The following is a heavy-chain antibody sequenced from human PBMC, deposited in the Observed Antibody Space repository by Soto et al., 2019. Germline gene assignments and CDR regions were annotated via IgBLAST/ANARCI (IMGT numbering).Heavy chain of an antibody. D-gene: IGHD2-2*01. Sequence: ASVKVSCTDSGYTLTGYYMHWVRQATRQGLEWMGWINPNSGGTNYAQKFQGWVTMTRDTSISTAYMELSRLRSDDTAVYYCARGGIVVVPAPHLFDYWGQGTLVTVSS. CDR2: INPNSGGT. J-gene: IGHJ4*02. V-gene: IGHV1-2*04. CDR1: GYTLTGYY. CDR3: ARGGIVVVPAPHLFDY.